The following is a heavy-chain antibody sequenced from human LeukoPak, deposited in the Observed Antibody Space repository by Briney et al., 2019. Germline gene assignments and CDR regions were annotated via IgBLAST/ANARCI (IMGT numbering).Heavy chain of an antibody. CDR3: ATDFEYSSSSDY. V-gene: IGHV1-69*13. CDR2: IIPIFGTA. D-gene: IGHD6-6*01. CDR1: GGTFSSYA. J-gene: IGHJ4*02. Sequence: SVKVSCKASGGTFSSYAISWVRQAPGQGLEWMGGIIPIFGTANYAQKFQGRVTITADESTSTAYVELSSLRSEDTAVYYCATDFEYSSSSDYWGQGTLVTVSS.